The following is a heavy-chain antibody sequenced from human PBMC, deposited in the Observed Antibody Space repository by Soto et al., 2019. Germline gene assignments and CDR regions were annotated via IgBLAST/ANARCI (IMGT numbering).Heavy chain of an antibody. CDR3: TTTIRGYYYGMDV. Sequence: KPGGSLRLSCAASGFTFSNAWMSWVRQAPGKGLEWVGRIKSKTDGGTTDYAAPVKGRFTISRDDSKNTLYLQMNSLKTEDTAVYYCTTTIRGYYYGMDVWGQGTTVTVSS. D-gene: IGHD1-1*01. CDR2: IKSKTDGGTT. CDR1: GFTFSNAW. J-gene: IGHJ6*02. V-gene: IGHV3-15*01.